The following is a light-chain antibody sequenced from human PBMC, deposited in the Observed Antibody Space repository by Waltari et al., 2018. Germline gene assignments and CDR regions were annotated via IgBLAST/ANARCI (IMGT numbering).Light chain of an antibody. CDR1: QTVLYRDNNKNY. Sequence: DIVMTQSPDSLAVSLGERATINCKSSQTVLYRDNNKNYLTWYQQKPGQPPKLLFPWASIRESGVPDRLSASGSGTDFTLTISSLQAEDVAVYYCHQHYTTPWTFGQGTKVEIK. CDR2: WAS. CDR3: HQHYTTPWT. V-gene: IGKV4-1*01. J-gene: IGKJ1*01.